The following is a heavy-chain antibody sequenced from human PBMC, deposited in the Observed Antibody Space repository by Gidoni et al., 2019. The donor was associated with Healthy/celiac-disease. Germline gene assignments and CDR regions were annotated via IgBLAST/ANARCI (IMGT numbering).Heavy chain of an antibody. CDR1: GGTFSSYT. CDR2: IIPILGIA. Sequence: QVQLVQSGAEGKKPGSSVKVSCKASGGTFSSYTTSWVRQAPGQGLEWMGRIIPILGIANYAQKFQGRVTITADKSTGTAYMELSSLRSEDTAVYYCARAPEEAHPDYWGQGTLVTVSS. V-gene: IGHV1-69*02. CDR3: ARAPEEAHPDY. J-gene: IGHJ4*02.